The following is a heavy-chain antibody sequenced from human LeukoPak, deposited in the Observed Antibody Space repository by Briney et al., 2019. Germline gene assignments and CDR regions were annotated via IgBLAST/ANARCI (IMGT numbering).Heavy chain of an antibody. V-gene: IGHV3-7*01. D-gene: IGHD5-24*01. CDR3: ARAAGRWLQLQWFDY. J-gene: IGHJ4*02. CDR1: GFPLITYW. CDR2: IKQDGSEK. Sequence: GGSLRPSFQPLGFPLITYWLAGVRQPPGRGLGWVANIKQDGSEKYYEDSVKGRFTISRDNAKNSLYLQMNSLRAEDTAVYYCARAAGRWLQLQWFDYWGQGTLVTVSS.